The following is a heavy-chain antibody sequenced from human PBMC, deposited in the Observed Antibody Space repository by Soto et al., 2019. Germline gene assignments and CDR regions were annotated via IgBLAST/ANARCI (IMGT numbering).Heavy chain of an antibody. CDR2: VTGYDGNA. D-gene: IGHD1-26*01. CDR1: GYTFTNYG. Sequence: QVQLVQSGAEVKKPGASVKVSCKASGYTFTNYGISWVRLAPGQGLEWMGWVTGYDGNANYVQRFQGRVTMTTDTSTNTAYMDLRRLSSDDTVVYYCARTTHEEPTFDYWGQGTLVTVSS. J-gene: IGHJ4*02. V-gene: IGHV1-18*01. CDR3: ARTTHEEPTFDY.